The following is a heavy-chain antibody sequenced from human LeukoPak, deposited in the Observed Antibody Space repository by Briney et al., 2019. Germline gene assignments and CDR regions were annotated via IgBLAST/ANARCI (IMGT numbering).Heavy chain of an antibody. Sequence: GASVKVSCKASGYTFTSYYMHWVRQAPGQGLEWMGIINPSGGSTSYAQKFQGRVTMTRDMSTSTVYMELSSLRSEDTAVYYCARGDIVVVPAAPHKYYYYCYMDVWGKGTTVTVSS. CDR1: GYTFTSYY. V-gene: IGHV1-46*01. CDR3: ARGDIVVVPAAPHKYYYYCYMDV. J-gene: IGHJ6*03. D-gene: IGHD2-2*01. CDR2: INPSGGST.